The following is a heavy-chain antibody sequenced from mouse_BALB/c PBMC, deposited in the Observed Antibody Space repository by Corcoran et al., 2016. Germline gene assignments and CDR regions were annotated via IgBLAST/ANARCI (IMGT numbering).Heavy chain of an antibody. Sequence: DVQLQESGPGLVKPSQSLSLTCSVTGYSITSGYYWNWIRQFPGNKLEWMGYISYDGSNNYNPSLKNRISITRDTSKNQFFLKLKSVTTEDTATYYCARGGLLRGWYCDVWGAGTTVTVSS. V-gene: IGHV3-6*02. CDR3: ARGGLLRGWYCDV. J-gene: IGHJ1*01. D-gene: IGHD2-3*01. CDR1: GYSITSGYY. CDR2: ISYDGSN.